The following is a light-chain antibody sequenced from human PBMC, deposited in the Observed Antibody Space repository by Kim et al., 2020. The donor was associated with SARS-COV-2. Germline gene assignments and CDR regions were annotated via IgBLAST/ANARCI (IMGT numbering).Light chain of an antibody. CDR1: SNYGGHQG. CDR2: RNN. Sequence: QTATLTCTGNSNYGGHQGAAWLQHHRGHPPKLLSYRNNKRPAGISGRLSASRSGTAASRTITGHQAEDGADYYCSAWDSSRSVWVLGGGTKLTVL. CDR3: SAWDSSRSVWV. V-gene: IGLV10-54*01. J-gene: IGLJ3*02.